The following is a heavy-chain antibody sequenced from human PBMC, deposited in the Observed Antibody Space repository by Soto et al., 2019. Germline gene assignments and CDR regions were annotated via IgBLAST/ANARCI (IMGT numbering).Heavy chain of an antibody. Sequence: GGSLRLSCAASGFTFSSYAMSWVRQAPGKGLEWVSAISGSGGSTYYADSVKGRFTISRDNSKNTLYLQMNSLRAEDTAVYYCAKDGDYRGSDYDILTGYTIGQFDYWGQGTLVTVSS. V-gene: IGHV3-23*01. D-gene: IGHD3-9*01. CDR2: ISGSGGST. CDR3: AKDGDYRGSDYDILTGYTIGQFDY. CDR1: GFTFSSYA. J-gene: IGHJ4*02.